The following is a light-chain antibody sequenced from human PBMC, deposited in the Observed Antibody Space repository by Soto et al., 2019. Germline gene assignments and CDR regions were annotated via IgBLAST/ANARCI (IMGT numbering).Light chain of an antibody. CDR2: SAS. J-gene: IGKJ1*01. V-gene: IGKV3-15*01. CDR1: QSVSSN. Sequence: EIVMTQSPATLSVSPGEIATLSCRTSQSVSSNLAWYQQRPDQAPRLLIYSASTRATGIPARFSGSGSGTEFTLTISSLQSEDFAVYYCHQYNHWLTWTFGQGTKVDIK. CDR3: HQYNHWLTWT.